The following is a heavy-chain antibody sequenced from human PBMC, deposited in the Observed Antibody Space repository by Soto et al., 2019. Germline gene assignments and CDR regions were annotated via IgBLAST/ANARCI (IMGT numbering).Heavy chain of an antibody. V-gene: IGHV1-2*02. CDR2: INPDTGDS. CDR3: ARVRYGDFSFQY. D-gene: IGHD4-17*01. Sequence: ASVKVSCKASGYTFTTFHLHCVLLAPGQGLEWMGWINPDTGDSEYGQKFQGRVTLTRDTSMTTAYMELSSLTSDDTAIYFCARVRYGDFSFQYWGQGTPVTVSS. J-gene: IGHJ4*02. CDR1: GYTFTTFH.